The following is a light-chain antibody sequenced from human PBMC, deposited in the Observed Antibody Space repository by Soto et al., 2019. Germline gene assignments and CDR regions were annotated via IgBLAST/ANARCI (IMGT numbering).Light chain of an antibody. CDR2: AAS. CDR1: QGISSF. CDR3: QQLNSYPLT. V-gene: IGKV1-9*01. J-gene: IGKJ4*01. Sequence: IQLTQSPSSLSASVGDRVTITCRASQGISSFLAWFQQKPGKAPKLLIYAASTLQSGVPSRFSGSGSGTDFTLTISSLQPEDFATHYCQQLNSYPLTFGGGTKVEIK.